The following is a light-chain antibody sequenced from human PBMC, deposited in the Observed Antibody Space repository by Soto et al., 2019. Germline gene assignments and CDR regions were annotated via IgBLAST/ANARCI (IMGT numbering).Light chain of an antibody. CDR1: QSVSSD. Sequence: EIVMTQSPATLSVSPGERATLSCRASQSVSSDLAWYQQKPGQAPRLLISDASTRATGIPVRFSGSGSGAVFTLTISSLQSEDFAVYYCQHYNSWPNTFGQGTKLEIK. CDR2: DAS. CDR3: QHYNSWPNT. V-gene: IGKV3-15*01. J-gene: IGKJ2*01.